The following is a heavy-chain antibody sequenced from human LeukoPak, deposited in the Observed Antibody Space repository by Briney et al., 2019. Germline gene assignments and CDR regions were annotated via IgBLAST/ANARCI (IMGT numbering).Heavy chain of an antibody. D-gene: IGHD1-26*01. CDR2: IYYSGST. Sequence: SETLSLTCTVSGGPISSYYWSWIRQPPGKGLEWIGYIYYSGSTNYNPSLKSRVTISVDTSKNQSSLKLSSVTAADTAVYYCVGTWVGAQYYFDYWGQGTLVTVSS. V-gene: IGHV4-59*01. CDR1: GGPISSYY. J-gene: IGHJ4*02. CDR3: VGTWVGAQYYFDY.